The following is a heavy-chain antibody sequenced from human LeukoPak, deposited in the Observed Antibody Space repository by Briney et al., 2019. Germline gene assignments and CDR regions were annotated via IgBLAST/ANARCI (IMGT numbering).Heavy chain of an antibody. CDR1: GDSIRSYY. CDR3: AKDDLITGGKNWFDL. CDR2: IQASGST. Sequence: NTSETLSLTCTVSGDSIRSYYWNWIRQPAGKGLEWIGRIQASGSTNGNPSLKSRIIMSIDTSKNQFSLKLTSVTAADTAVYYCAKDDLITGGKNWFDLWGQGTLVTVSS. V-gene: IGHV4-4*07. D-gene: IGHD2-15*01. J-gene: IGHJ5*02.